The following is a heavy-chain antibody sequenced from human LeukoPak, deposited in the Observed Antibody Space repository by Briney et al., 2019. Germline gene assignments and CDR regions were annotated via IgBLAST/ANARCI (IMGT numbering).Heavy chain of an antibody. CDR2: ISSGGQTV. V-gene: IGHV3-48*04. J-gene: IGHJ3*02. CDR3: VRHRGAWTVHDAFAT. D-gene: IGHD4-11*01. Sequence: GALGLSCEGSGFIFSSYSMNWVRQAPGKGLEWLSYISSGGQTVYYADSVKGRFTISRDNAKNSLFLQLNSLRAGDTAVYYCVRHRGAWTVHDAFATWGQGTMVTVAS. CDR1: GFIFSSYS.